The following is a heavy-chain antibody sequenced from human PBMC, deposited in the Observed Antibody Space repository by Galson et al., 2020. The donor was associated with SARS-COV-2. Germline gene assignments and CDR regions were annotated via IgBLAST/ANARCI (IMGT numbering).Heavy chain of an antibody. J-gene: IGHJ4*02. CDR2: NKSKTDCWKT. Sequence: GGSLRLSCAASGFTFTTAWISCVRPAPGKGLESVGRNKSKTDCWKTDYAAPVKGRFTISRDDSKNTLYLQMNSLKTEDTAVYYCTTDHYYDRSCYYYNYWGQGALVTVSS. CDR3: TTDHYYDRSCYYYNY. V-gene: IGHV3-15*01. D-gene: IGHD3-22*01. CDR1: GFTFTTAW.